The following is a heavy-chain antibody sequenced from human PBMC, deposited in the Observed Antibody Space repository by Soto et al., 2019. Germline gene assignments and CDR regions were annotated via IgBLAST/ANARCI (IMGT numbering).Heavy chain of an antibody. CDR3: AREKRITMIVVVTGYFDY. V-gene: IGHV3-30-3*01. J-gene: IGHJ4*02. Sequence: ESGGGVVPPGRSLRLSCAASGFTFSSYAMHWVRQAPGKGLEWVAVISYDGSNKYYADSVKGRFTISRDNSKNTLYLQMNSLRAEDTAVYYCAREKRITMIVVVTGYFDYWGQGTLVTVSS. CDR1: GFTFSSYA. CDR2: ISYDGSNK. D-gene: IGHD3-22*01.